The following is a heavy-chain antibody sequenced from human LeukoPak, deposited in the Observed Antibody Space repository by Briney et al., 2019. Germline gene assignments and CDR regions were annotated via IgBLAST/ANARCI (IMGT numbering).Heavy chain of an antibody. Sequence: ASVKVSCKASGYTFTSYFMHWVRQAPGQGLEWMGIINLSGGTTTYAQKFQGRVTITRDTSASTAYMELSSLRSEDTAVYYCARDRDTYYDFWSGYSEEGFDPWGQGTLVTVSS. V-gene: IGHV1-46*01. CDR1: GYTFTSYF. D-gene: IGHD3-3*01. J-gene: IGHJ5*02. CDR3: ARDRDTYYDFWSGYSEEGFDP. CDR2: INLSGGTT.